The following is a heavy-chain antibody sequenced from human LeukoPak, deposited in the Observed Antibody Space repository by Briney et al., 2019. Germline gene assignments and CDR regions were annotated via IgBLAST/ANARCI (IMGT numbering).Heavy chain of an antibody. J-gene: IGHJ4*02. D-gene: IGHD1-26*01. CDR1: GASISGSGYY. V-gene: IGHV4-39*01. CDR2: IYDSGST. CDR3: AKSGGYGLIDY. Sequence: SETLSLTCTVSGASISGSGYYWGWIRQPPGTGLEWIGNIYDSGSTYYNASLQSRVTISIDTSKNQFSLRLSSVTAADTAMYYCAKSGGYGLIDYWGQGTLVTVSS.